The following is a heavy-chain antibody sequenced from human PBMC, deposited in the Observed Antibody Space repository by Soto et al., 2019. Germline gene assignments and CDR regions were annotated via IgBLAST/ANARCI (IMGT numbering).Heavy chain of an antibody. Sequence: SETLSLTCAFSGDSVTENYLTWIRQSPEKGLEWIGYMHYTGFSFSNPSLKSRVAMSVDKSKNEFTLQLSSVTAADTAVYYCARSKGRAIRGSVIEGDGQIDYWGQGTLVTVSS. CDR2: MHYTGFS. V-gene: IGHV4-59*02. CDR1: GDSVTENY. CDR3: ARSKGRAIRGSVIEGDGQIDY. J-gene: IGHJ4*02. D-gene: IGHD3-10*01.